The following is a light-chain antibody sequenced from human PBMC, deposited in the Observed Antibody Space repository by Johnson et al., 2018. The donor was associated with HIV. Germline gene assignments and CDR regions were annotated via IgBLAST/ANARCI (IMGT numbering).Light chain of an antibody. V-gene: IGLV1-51*01. CDR3: GTWDSSLSASV. CDR1: SSNIGNNY. CDR2: DNN. Sequence: QSALTQPPSVSAAPGQKVTISCSGSSSNIGNNYVSWYQQLPGTAPKLLIYDNNKRPSGIPDRFSGSKSGTSATLGIIELQTGDEADYYCGTWDSSLSASVFGTGTKFTVL. J-gene: IGLJ1*01.